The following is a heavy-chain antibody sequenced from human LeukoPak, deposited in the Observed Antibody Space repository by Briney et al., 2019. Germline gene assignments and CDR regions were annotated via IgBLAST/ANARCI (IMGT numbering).Heavy chain of an antibody. CDR2: INPNSGGT. Sequence: ASVKVSCKASGYTFTGYYMHWVRQAPGQGLEWMGWINPNSGGTNYAQKFQGRVTMTRDTSISTAYMELSRLRSDDTAVYYCARDPWRRYFNWFTQIDYWGQGTLVTVSS. CDR3: ARDPWRRYFNWFTQIDY. CDR1: GYTFTGYY. D-gene: IGHD3-9*01. V-gene: IGHV1-2*02. J-gene: IGHJ4*02.